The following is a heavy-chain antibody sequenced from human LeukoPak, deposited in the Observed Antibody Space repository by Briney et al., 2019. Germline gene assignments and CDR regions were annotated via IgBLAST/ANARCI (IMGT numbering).Heavy chain of an antibody. J-gene: IGHJ4*02. V-gene: IGHV3-9*01. CDR3: AKAPDYGDSDYFDY. CDR2: ISWNSGSI. Sequence: GGSLRLSCAASGFTFDDYAMHWVWQAPGKGLEWVSGISWNSGSIGYADSVKGRFTISRDNAKNSLYLQMNSLRAEDTALYYCAKAPDYGDSDYFDYWGQGTLVTVSS. D-gene: IGHD4-17*01. CDR1: GFTFDDYA.